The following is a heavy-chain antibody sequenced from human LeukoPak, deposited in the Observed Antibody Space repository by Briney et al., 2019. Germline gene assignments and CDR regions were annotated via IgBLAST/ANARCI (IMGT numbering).Heavy chain of an antibody. CDR2: ISGSGGST. J-gene: IGHJ6*03. CDR1: GFTFSSYA. V-gene: IGHV3-23*01. D-gene: IGHD1-1*01. Sequence: GGSLRLSCAASGFTFSSYAMSWVRQAPGKGLEWVSAISGSGGSTYYADSVKGRFTISRDNSKNTLYLQMNSLRAEDTAVYYCAKDATPLGTTGKVSYYYYYMDVWGKGTTVTVSS. CDR3: AKDATPLGTTGKVSYYYYYMDV.